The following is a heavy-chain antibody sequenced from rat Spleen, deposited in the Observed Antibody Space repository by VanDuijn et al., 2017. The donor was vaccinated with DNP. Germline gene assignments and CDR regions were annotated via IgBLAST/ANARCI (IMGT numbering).Heavy chain of an antibody. Sequence: EVRLVESGGDLVLPGRSLKLSCVASGFTFNNYWMTWIRQAPTMGLEWVAYIRYDGGYTKYGDSVKGRFTFSRHNAINTLYLHMDSLRSEDTATYYCARDQRLQWDYFDYWGQGVMVTVSS. CDR2: IRYDGGYT. J-gene: IGHJ2*01. V-gene: IGHV5S13*01. CDR1: GFTFNNYW. D-gene: IGHD1-1*01. CDR3: ARDQRLQWDYFDY.